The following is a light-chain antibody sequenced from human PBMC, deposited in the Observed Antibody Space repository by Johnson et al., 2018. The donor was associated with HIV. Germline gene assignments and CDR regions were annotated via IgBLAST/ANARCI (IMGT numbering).Light chain of an antibody. J-gene: IGLJ1*01. CDR1: SSNIGNNY. V-gene: IGLV1-51*02. Sequence: QSVLTQPPSVSAAPGQKVTISCSGSSSNIGNNYVSLYQQLPGTAPKLLIYENNRRPSGIPDRFSGSKSGTSATLVITGLQTGDEAYYFCGTWDTSLSACGVVGTGTKVTGL. CDR3: GTWDTSLSACGV. CDR2: ENN.